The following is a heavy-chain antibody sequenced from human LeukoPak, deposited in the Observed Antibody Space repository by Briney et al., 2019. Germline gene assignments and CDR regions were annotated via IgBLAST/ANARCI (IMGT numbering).Heavy chain of an antibody. CDR3: ARGSMVRGVIHLDV. Sequence: GASVKVSCKASGYTFTSYDINWVRQATGQGLEWMGWMNPNSGNTGYAQKFQGRVTMTRNTSISTAYMELSSLRSEDTAVYYYARGSMVRGVIHLDVWGKGTTVTVSS. CDR1: GYTFTSYD. V-gene: IGHV1-8*01. D-gene: IGHD3-10*01. J-gene: IGHJ6*04. CDR2: MNPNSGNT.